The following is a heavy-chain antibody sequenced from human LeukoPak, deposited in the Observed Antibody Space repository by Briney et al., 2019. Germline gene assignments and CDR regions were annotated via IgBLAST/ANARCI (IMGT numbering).Heavy chain of an antibody. J-gene: IGHJ4*02. D-gene: IGHD3-3*01. Sequence: ASVKVSCKASGYTFTSYGISWVRQAPGQGLEWMGRIIPIYGITNYAQKFQGRVTITTDESTSTAYMDLRSLKSEDTAVYYCASPTYYDFWSGYHQFDNWGQGTLVTVSS. V-gene: IGHV1-69*05. CDR1: GYTFTSYG. CDR3: ASPTYYDFWSGYHQFDN. CDR2: IIPIYGIT.